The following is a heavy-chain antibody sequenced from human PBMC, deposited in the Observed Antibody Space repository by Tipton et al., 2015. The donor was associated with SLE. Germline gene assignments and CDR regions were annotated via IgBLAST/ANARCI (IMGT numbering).Heavy chain of an antibody. Sequence: QSGAEVKKPGESLKISCKVSEYIFTNYWIAWVRQMPGKGLEWMGRIYPGDSDTRYSPSFQAQVTISVDKSTSTAFLHWSSLRASDTAMYYCASPMEFSSGWYFFEYWGQGTLVTVSS. J-gene: IGHJ4*02. V-gene: IGHV5-51*03. CDR1: EYIFTNYW. CDR2: IYPGDSDT. CDR3: ASPMEFSSGWYFFEY. D-gene: IGHD6-19*01.